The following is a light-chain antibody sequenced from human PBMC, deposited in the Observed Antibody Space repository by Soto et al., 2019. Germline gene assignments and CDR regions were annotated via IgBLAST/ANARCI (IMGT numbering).Light chain of an antibody. CDR2: EVI. CDR1: SSDVGGYNY. Sequence: QSALTQPASVSGSPGRSITISCAGTSSDVGGYNYVSWYQQHPGEAPTLLIYEVINRPSGVSNRFSGSKSGNTASLTISGLQAEDEADYYCSSFTSSATPCVFGTGTKLTVL. V-gene: IGLV2-14*01. J-gene: IGLJ1*01. CDR3: SSFTSSATPCV.